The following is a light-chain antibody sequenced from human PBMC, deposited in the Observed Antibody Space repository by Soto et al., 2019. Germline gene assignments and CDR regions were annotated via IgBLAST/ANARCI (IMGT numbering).Light chain of an antibody. J-gene: IGLJ3*02. CDR1: SSNSGAGYD. V-gene: IGLV1-40*01. Sequence: QSVLTQPPSVSGAPGQRVTISCTGSSSNSGAGYDLHWYQQLPGTAPKLLIYGNNNRPSGVPDRFSGSKSGTSASLAITGLQAEDEADYSCQSYDSSLSGWVFGGGTKLTVL. CDR3: QSYDSSLSGWV. CDR2: GNN.